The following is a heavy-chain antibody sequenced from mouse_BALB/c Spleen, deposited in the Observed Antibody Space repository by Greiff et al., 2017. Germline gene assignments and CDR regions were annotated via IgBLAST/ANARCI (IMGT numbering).Heavy chain of an antibody. J-gene: IGHJ3*01. V-gene: IGHV5-17*02. CDR1: GFTFSSFG. Sequence: EVQVVESGGGLVQPGGSRKLSCAASGFTFSSFGMHWVRQAPEKGLEWVAYISSGSSTIYYADTVKGRFTISRDNPKNTLFLQMTSLRAEDTAMYYCARDYYGNYVAWFAYWGQGTLVTVSA. CDR3: ARDYYGNYVAWFAY. CDR2: ISSGSSTI. D-gene: IGHD2-1*01.